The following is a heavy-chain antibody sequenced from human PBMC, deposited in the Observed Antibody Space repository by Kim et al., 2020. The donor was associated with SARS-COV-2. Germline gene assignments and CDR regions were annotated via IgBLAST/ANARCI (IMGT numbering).Heavy chain of an antibody. CDR1: GDSVSSNSAA. Sequence: SQTLSLTCAISGDSVSSNSAAWNWIRQSPSRGLEWLGRTYYRSKWYNDYAVSVKSRITINPDTSKNQFSLQLNSVTPEDTAVYYCASTNLVSSSWYNHRYYYYYGMDVWGQGTTVTVSS. J-gene: IGHJ6*02. CDR3: ASTNLVSSSWYNHRYYYYYGMDV. CDR2: TYYRSKWYN. V-gene: IGHV6-1*01. D-gene: IGHD6-13*01.